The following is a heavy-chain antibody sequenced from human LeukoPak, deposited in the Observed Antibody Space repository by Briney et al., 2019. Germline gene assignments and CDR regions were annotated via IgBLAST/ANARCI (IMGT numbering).Heavy chain of an antibody. CDR3: ARASKPWLQLT. D-gene: IGHD5-24*01. Sequence: HPGGSLRLFCAASGFTFSNYWMIWVRQAQGKGLEWVGNIKEDGSEKRYADSVRGRFTISRDNAQTSIYLQMNSLRAEDTAVYYCARASKPWLQLTWGQGTLVTVSS. V-gene: IGHV3-7*05. J-gene: IGHJ5*02. CDR2: IKEDGSEK. CDR1: GFTFSNYW.